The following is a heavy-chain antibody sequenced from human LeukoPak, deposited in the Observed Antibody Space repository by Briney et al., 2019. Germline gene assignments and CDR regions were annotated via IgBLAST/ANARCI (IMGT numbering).Heavy chain of an antibody. CDR3: ARCPHNGYKQAYFDY. CDR2: IYYSGST. D-gene: IGHD5-24*01. J-gene: IGHJ4*02. CDR1: GGSISTNTYY. Sequence: SETLSLTCIVSGGSISTNTYYWSWIRQPPGKGLEWVGYIYYSGSTNYNPSLKSRVTISVDTSKTQFSLKLSSVTAADTAVYYCARCPHNGYKQAYFDYWGQGTLVTVSS. V-gene: IGHV4-61*05.